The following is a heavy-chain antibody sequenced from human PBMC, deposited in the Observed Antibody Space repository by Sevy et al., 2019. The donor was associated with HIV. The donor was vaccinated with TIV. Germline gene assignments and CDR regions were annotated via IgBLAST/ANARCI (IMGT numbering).Heavy chain of an antibody. V-gene: IGHV3-23*01. Sequence: GGSLRLSCAASGFTFSSYVMSWVRQAPGKGLEWVSAISGSGGSTYYADSVKGRFTISRDNSKNTLYLQMNSLRAEDTAVYYCAKRKSGSTVTPYYFDYWGQGTLVTVSS. CDR2: ISGSGGST. D-gene: IGHD4-17*01. CDR3: AKRKSGSTVTPYYFDY. J-gene: IGHJ4*02. CDR1: GFTFSSYV.